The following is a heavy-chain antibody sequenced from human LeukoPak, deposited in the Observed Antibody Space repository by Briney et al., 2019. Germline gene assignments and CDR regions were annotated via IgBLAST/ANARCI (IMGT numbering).Heavy chain of an antibody. CDR2: ISYRGSA. CDR1: GVSISSSDSF. Sequence: SETLSLTCTVSGVSISSSDSFWGWIRQPPGKGLEWIGTISYRGSAYYNPSLKSRVTLSKDTSKNHFSLKLSSVTVAGVAVYYCAKVLGDDLFDAFEIWGQGKMVTVSS. D-gene: IGHD3-3*01. V-gene: IGHV4-39*02. J-gene: IGHJ3*02. CDR3: AKVLGDDLFDAFEI.